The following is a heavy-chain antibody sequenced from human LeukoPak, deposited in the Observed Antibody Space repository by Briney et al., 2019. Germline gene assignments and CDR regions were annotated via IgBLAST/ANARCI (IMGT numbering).Heavy chain of an antibody. J-gene: IGHJ4*02. Sequence: ASVKVSCKASGYRFSDYYIHWVRQAPGQGLQWMGRMNPNSDYTEYAQNFQGRVTMTRDTSTSTVYMELSSLRSEDTAVYYCARDYGVVTAISYYFDYWGQGTLVTVSS. CDR1: GYRFSDYY. D-gene: IGHD2-21*02. CDR2: MNPNSDYT. CDR3: ARDYGVVTAISYYFDY. V-gene: IGHV1-2*06.